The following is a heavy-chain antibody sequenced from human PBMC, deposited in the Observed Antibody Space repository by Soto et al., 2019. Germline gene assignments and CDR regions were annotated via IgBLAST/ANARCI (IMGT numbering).Heavy chain of an antibody. J-gene: IGHJ4*02. D-gene: IGHD2-2*01. CDR3: ASLRSSSTSCYFDY. Sequence: QVQLQQWGAGLLKPSETLSLTCAVYGGSFSGYYWSWIRQPPGKGLEGIGEINHSGSTNYNPSLKSRVTISVDTSKNQFSLKLSSVTAADTAVYYCASLRSSSTSCYFDYWGQGTLVTVSS. V-gene: IGHV4-34*01. CDR1: GGSFSGYY. CDR2: INHSGST.